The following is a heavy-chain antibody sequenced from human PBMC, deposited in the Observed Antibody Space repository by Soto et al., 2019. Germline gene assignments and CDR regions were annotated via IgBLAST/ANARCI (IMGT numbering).Heavy chain of an antibody. CDR3: ARERAIAATGIFCS. Sequence: QVQLVESGGGVVQPGGSLRLSCAASGFTFSNFAMHWVRQAPGKGLEWVAATSFDGKNKDYADSVKGRFTISRDNSKKTLFLQMNSLRPEDTAVYYCARERAIAATGIFCSWGQGTLVTVSS. J-gene: IGHJ5*02. V-gene: IGHV3-30*04. D-gene: IGHD6-13*01. CDR1: GFTFSNFA. CDR2: TSFDGKNK.